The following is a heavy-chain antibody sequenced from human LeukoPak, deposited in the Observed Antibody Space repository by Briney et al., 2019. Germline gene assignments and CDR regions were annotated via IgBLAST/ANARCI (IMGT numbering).Heavy chain of an antibody. J-gene: IGHJ4*02. CDR2: IYSGGST. V-gene: IGHV3-53*01. CDR1: GFTVSSNY. Sequence: GGSLRLSCAASGFTVSSNYMSWVRQAPGKGLEWVSVIYSGGSTYYADSVKGRFTISRDNSKNTLYLQMNSLRAEDTAVYYCARGGVLNSYYFDYWGQGTLVTVSS. CDR3: ARGGVLNSYYFDY. D-gene: IGHD6-6*01.